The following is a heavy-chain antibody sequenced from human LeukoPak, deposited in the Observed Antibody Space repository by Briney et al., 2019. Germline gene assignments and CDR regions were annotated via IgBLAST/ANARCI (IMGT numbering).Heavy chain of an antibody. V-gene: IGHV4-39*01. D-gene: IGHD2-2*01. CDR2: ISYSGST. J-gene: IGHJ4*02. CDR3: ARISIVVVPGYFDY. Sequence: SETLSLTCTVSGGSISSSSYQWGWIRQPPGKGLEWIGTISYSGSTYYNPSLKSRVTVSVDTSKNQFSLKLSSVTAADTAVYCCARISIVVVPGYFDYWGQGTLVTVSS. CDR1: GGSISSSSYQ.